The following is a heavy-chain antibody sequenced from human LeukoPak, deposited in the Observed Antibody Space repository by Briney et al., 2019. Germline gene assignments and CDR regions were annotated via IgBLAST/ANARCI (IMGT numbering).Heavy chain of an antibody. J-gene: IGHJ5*02. Sequence: GGSLRLSCTASGFTFSSYAMNWVRQAPGKGLEWVSGIGAGGTFTYYADSVKGRFTISRDNSKNTLFLQMNSLRAEDTAVYYCAKGGYCSSTSCYVGWFDPWGQGTLVTVSS. CDR1: GFTFSSYA. D-gene: IGHD2-2*01. CDR2: IGAGGTFT. CDR3: AKGGYCSSTSCYVGWFDP. V-gene: IGHV3-23*01.